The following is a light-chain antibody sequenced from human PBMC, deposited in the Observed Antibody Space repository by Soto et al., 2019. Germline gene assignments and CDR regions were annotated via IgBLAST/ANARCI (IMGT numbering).Light chain of an antibody. CDR3: QQYSDWPLT. CDR2: GAT. CDR1: QTLYNN. V-gene: IGKV3-15*01. Sequence: EIVMTQSPATLSVSPGERATLSCRASQTLYNNLAWYQQKLCQAPRLIIYGATARATDIPARFSGSGSGTEFTLTISGLQSEDFAIYYCQQYSDWPLTFGGGTKVEIK. J-gene: IGKJ4*01.